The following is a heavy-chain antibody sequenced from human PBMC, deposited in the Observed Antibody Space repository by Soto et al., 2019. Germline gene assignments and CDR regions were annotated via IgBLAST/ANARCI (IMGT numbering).Heavy chain of an antibody. J-gene: IGHJ6*02. CDR2: IIPIFGTA. D-gene: IGHD1-26*01. CDR3: ARAVGATSGYYYYGMDV. CDR1: GGTFSSYA. Sequence: SVKVSCKASGGTFSSYAISWVRQAPGQGLEWMGGIIPIFGTANYAQKFQGRVTITADESTSTAYMELSSLRSEDTAVYYCARAVGATSGYYYYGMDVWGQGTPVTVYS. V-gene: IGHV1-69*13.